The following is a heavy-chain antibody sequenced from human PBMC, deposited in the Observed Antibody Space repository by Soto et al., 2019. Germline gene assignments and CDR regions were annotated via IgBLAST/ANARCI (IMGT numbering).Heavy chain of an antibody. CDR2: IYTSGST. J-gene: IGHJ5*02. V-gene: IGHV4-4*07. Sequence: PSETLSLTCTVSGGSISSYYWSWIRQPAGKGLEWIGRIYTSGSTNYNPSLKSRVTMSVDTSKNQFSLKLSSVAAADTAVYYCARGTLSIAARSGQDYNWFDPWGQGTLVTVSS. CDR3: ARGTLSIAARSGQDYNWFDP. CDR1: GGSISSYY. D-gene: IGHD6-6*01.